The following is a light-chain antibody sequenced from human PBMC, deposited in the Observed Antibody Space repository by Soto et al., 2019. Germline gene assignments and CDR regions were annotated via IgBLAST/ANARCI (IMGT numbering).Light chain of an antibody. Sequence: EIVMTQSPATLSVSPGERGTLSCRASQSVGSNLAWYQQKPGQAPRLLIYGASTRATGIPARFSGSGSGTEFTLTISSLQSEDFAVYHCQQYNNWPLTFGGGTKVDI. V-gene: IGKV3-15*01. CDR1: QSVGSN. CDR2: GAS. CDR3: QQYNNWPLT. J-gene: IGKJ4*01.